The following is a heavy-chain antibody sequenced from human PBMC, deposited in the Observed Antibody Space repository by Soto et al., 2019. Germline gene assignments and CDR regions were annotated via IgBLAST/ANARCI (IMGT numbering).Heavy chain of an antibody. J-gene: IGHJ5*02. CDR2: MFYSGAT. D-gene: IGHD2-15*01. CDR3: ARHKSGSDWLDP. V-gene: IGHV4-39*01. CDR1: AGSISDISYC. Sequence: SETLSLTCTVSAGSISDISYCWGWIRQPPGKGLQWIGCMFYSGATYYNPSLKNRVTLSVDTSNNEFSLKLFSVNAPDTAVYYCARHKSGSDWLDPWGQGTLVTVSS.